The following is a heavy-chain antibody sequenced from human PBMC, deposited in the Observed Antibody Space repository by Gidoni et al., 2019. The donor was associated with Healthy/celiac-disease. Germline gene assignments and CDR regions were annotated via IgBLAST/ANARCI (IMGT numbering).Heavy chain of an antibody. J-gene: IGHJ4*02. CDR1: GFPFSSYA. CDR3: AKGDIVVVVAATSYDY. V-gene: IGHV3-23*01. Sequence: EVQLLESGGGLVQPGGSLRLSCAASGFPFSSYAMSWVRQAPRKGLEWVSAISGSGGSTYYADSVKSRFTISRDNSKNTLYLQMNSLRAEDTAVYYCAKGDIVVVVAATSYDYWGQGTLVTVSS. D-gene: IGHD2-15*01. CDR2: ISGSGGST.